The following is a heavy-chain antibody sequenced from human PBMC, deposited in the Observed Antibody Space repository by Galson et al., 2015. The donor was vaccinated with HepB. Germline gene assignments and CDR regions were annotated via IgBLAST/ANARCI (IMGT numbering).Heavy chain of an antibody. CDR2: INPSGGST. CDR1: GYTFTSYY. CDR3: ARELDYYDSSGRVTSYYMDV. Sequence: SVKVSCKASGYTFTSYYMHWVRQAPGQGLEWMGIINPSGGSTSYAQKFQGRVTMTRDTSTSTVYMELSSLRSEDTAVYYCARELDYYDSSGRVTSYYMDVWGKGTTVTVSS. J-gene: IGHJ6*03. D-gene: IGHD3-22*01. V-gene: IGHV1-46*03.